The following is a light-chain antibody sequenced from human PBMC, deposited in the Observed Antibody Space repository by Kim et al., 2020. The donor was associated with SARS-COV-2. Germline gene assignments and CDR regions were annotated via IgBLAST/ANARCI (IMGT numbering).Light chain of an antibody. CDR3: LQYTNYPRT. CDR1: QGVRDD. CDR2: AAS. Sequence: ASVGDRVSITCRASQGVRDDLAWFQQKPGKAPGRLIYAASTLQSGVPSRFSGSGSGKEFTLTISSLQPEDFATYYCLQYTNYPRTFGQGTKVDIK. J-gene: IGKJ1*01. V-gene: IGKV1-17*01.